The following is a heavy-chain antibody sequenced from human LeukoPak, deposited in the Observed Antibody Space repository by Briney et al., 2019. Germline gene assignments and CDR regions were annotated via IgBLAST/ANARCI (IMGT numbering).Heavy chain of an antibody. Sequence: SETLSLTCAVYGGSFSDYYWNWIRQPPGKGPEWIGEINDRGTTNHNPSLKSRVTISVDTSKNQFSLKLSSVTAADTAVYYCARGLNRYYYYMDVWGKGTTVTVSS. J-gene: IGHJ6*03. V-gene: IGHV4-34*01. CDR3: ARGLNRYYYYMDV. CDR2: INDRGTT. CDR1: GGSFSDYY.